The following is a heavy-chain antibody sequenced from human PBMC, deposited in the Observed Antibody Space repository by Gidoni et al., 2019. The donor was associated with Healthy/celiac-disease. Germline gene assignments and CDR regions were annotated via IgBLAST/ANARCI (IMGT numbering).Heavy chain of an antibody. V-gene: IGHV3-23*01. CDR1: GFPFRSYA. CDR3: AKSPLPRGSGYYPLGY. Sequence: EVQLLESGGGLVQPGVSLRLSCAASGFPFRSYAMSWVRQAPGKGLEWVSAISGSGGSTYYADSVKGRFTISRDNSKNTLYLQMNSLRAEDTAVYYCAKSPLPRGSGYYPLGYWGQGTLVTVSS. CDR2: ISGSGGST. J-gene: IGHJ4*02. D-gene: IGHD3-22*01.